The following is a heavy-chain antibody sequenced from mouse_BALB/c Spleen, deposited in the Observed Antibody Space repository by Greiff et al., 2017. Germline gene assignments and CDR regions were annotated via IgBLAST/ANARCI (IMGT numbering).Heavy chain of an antibody. V-gene: IGHV5-17*02. J-gene: IGHJ4*01. Sequence: EVKLMESGGGLVQPGGSRKLSCAASGFTFSSFGMHWVRQAPEKGLEWVAYISSGSSTIYYADTVKGRFTISRDNPKNTLFLQMTSLRSEDTAMYYCAREGYYGSRGAMDYWGQGTSVTVSS. CDR3: AREGYYGSRGAMDY. CDR2: ISSGSSTI. CDR1: GFTFSSFG. D-gene: IGHD1-1*01.